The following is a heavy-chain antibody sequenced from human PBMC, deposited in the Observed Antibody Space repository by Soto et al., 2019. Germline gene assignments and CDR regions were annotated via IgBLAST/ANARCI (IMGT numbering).Heavy chain of an antibody. CDR1: GDSVSSNSAA. CDR3: ARERGVLSEAFDI. CDR2: TYYRSKWYN. D-gene: IGHD3-10*01. Sequence: QVQLQQSGPGLVKPSQTLSLTCAISGDSVSSNSAAWNWLRQSPSRGLEWLGRTYYRSKWYNEYVVSVKRRITINPETAKTQFSLQLNSVTPEDTAVYYCARERGVLSEAFDIWGQGTLVTVSS. V-gene: IGHV6-1*01. J-gene: IGHJ3*02.